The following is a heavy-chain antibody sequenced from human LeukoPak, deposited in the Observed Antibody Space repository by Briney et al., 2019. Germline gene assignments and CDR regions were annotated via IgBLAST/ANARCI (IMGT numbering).Heavy chain of an antibody. CDR3: ARDMVYGDSEYYFDY. V-gene: IGHV7-4-1*02. CDR2: INTNTGNP. Sequence: ASVKVSCKASGYTFASYAMNWVRQAPGQGLEWMGWINTNTGNPTYAQGFTGRFVFSLDTSVSTAYLQISSLKAEDTAVYYCARDMVYGDSEYYFDYWGQGTLVTVSS. J-gene: IGHJ4*02. CDR1: GYTFASYA. D-gene: IGHD4-17*01.